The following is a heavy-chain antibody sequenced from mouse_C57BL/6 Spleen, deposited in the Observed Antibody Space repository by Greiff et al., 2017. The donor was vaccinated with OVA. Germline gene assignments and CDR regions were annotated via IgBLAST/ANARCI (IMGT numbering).Heavy chain of an antibody. J-gene: IGHJ2*01. V-gene: IGHV1-59*01. Sequence: QVQLQQPGAELVRPGTSVKLSCKASGYTFTSYWMHWVKQRPGQGLEWIGVIDPSDSYTNYNQKFKGKATLTVDTSSSTAYMQLSSLTSEDSAVYYCARNYYGSNYEVYWGQGTTLTVSS. CDR1: GYTFTSYW. CDR3: ARNYYGSNYEVY. D-gene: IGHD1-1*01. CDR2: IDPSDSYT.